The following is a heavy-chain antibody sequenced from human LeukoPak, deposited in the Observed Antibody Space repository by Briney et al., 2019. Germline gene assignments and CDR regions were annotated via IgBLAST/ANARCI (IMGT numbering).Heavy chain of an antibody. J-gene: IGHJ4*02. CDR1: EFTFSNYD. D-gene: IGHD6-13*01. Sequence: GGSLRLSCAASEFTFSNYDMHWVRQATGKGLEWVSTIDTAGNTWYPDSVKGRFTIWSENAKNSLNLQMNSLRVGDTAVYYCARAKMPGIQTAGRVNYFDSWGQGTLVTVSA. V-gene: IGHV3-13*01. CDR3: ARAKMPGIQTAGRVNYFDS. CDR2: IDTAGNT.